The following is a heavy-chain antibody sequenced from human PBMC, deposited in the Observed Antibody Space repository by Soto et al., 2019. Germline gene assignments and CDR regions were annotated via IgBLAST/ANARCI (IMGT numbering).Heavy chain of an antibody. D-gene: IGHD6-6*01. V-gene: IGHV5-10-1*01. Sequence: GESLKISCKTSGYSFTNYWISWVRQMPGKRLEWMGEIDPRDSHTNYSPSFQGHVTMSTDKSNSTAYLQWSSLEASDTAMYYCARHYSSSSFMDVWGKGTTVTVSS. J-gene: IGHJ6*04. CDR2: IDPRDSHT. CDR3: ARHYSSSSFMDV. CDR1: GYSFTNYW.